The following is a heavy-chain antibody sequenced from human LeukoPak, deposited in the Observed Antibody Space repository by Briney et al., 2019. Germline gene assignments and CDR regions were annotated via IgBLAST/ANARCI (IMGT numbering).Heavy chain of an antibody. D-gene: IGHD5-18*01. CDR2: ISSSSSTI. J-gene: IGHJ6*03. V-gene: IGHV3-48*01. Sequence: PGGSLRLSCAAPGFTFSSYSMNWVRQAPGKGLEWVSYISSSSSTIYYADSVKGRFTISRDNAKNSLYLQMNSLRAEDTAVYYCARDSGGYSYGPYYYMDVWGKGTTVTVSS. CDR3: ARDSGGYSYGPYYYMDV. CDR1: GFTFSSYS.